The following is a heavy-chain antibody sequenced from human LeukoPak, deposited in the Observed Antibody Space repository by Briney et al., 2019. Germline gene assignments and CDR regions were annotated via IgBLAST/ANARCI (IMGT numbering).Heavy chain of an antibody. J-gene: IGHJ4*02. CDR3: ARGLYYYDSSGYYPFDY. CDR2: IIPIFGTA. CDR1: GYTFTSYD. Sequence: SVKVSCKASGYTFTSYDINWVRQAPGQGLEWMGGIIPIFGTANYAQKFQGRVTITADESTSTAYMELSSLRSEDTAVYYCARGLYYYDSSGYYPFDYWGQGTLVTVSS. D-gene: IGHD3-22*01. V-gene: IGHV1-69*13.